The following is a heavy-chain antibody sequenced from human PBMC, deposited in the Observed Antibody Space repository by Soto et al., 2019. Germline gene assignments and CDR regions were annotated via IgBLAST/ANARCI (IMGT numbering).Heavy chain of an antibody. CDR2: ISSSSSYI. Sequence: GGSLRLSCAASGFTFSSYSMNWVRQAPGKGLEWVSSISSSSSYIYYADSVKGRFTISRDNAKNALYLQMNSLRAEDTAVYYWAIDRVRRPSSSYCGGDCYDAFDIWGQGTMVTVSS. D-gene: IGHD2-21*02. CDR1: GFTFSSYS. V-gene: IGHV3-21*01. CDR3: AIDRVRRPSSSYCGGDCYDAFDI. J-gene: IGHJ3*02.